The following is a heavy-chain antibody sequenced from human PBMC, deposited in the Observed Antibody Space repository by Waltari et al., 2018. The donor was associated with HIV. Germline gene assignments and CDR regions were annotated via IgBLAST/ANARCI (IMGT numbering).Heavy chain of an antibody. J-gene: IGHJ4*02. Sequence: EVPLVESGGGLVQPGGSLRLSCAASGFTFSSYWMHWVRQAPGKGPVWVSRINSEGSSTSYADSVKGRFTISRDNAKNTLYLQMNSLRVEDTAVYYCARGDGYAYPNWGQGTLVTVSS. D-gene: IGHD5-12*01. CDR2: INSEGSST. CDR1: GFTFSSYW. V-gene: IGHV3-74*01. CDR3: ARGDGYAYPN.